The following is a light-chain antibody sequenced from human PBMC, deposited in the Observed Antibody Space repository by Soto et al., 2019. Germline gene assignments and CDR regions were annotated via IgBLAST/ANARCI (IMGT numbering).Light chain of an antibody. J-gene: IGKJ1*01. V-gene: IGKV2-28*01. CDR2: LAS. CDR3: VQSLQTSRT. Sequence: EIVMTQSPLSLTVTPGAPASISCKSSQSLQHNNGNTLLDWYMQKPGQSPQLLIYLASRRAPGAPDRVSGSGSGTDFTLRISTVEADDAAIYDGVQSLQTSRTFGQGTKLDI. CDR1: QSLQHNNGNTL.